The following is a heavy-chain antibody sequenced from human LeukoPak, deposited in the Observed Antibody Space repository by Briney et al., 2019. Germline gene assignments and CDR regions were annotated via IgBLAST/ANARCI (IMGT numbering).Heavy chain of an antibody. Sequence: SETLSLTCTVSGGSVSSGSYYWSWIRQPPGKGLEWIGYIYYSGSTNYNPSLKSRVTVSVDTSKNQFSLKVNSVTAADTAVYYCARHQSGSPFYYYGMDVWGQGTTVTVSS. D-gene: IGHD3-10*01. J-gene: IGHJ6*01. CDR1: GGSVSSGSYY. CDR3: ARHQSGSPFYYYGMDV. CDR2: IYYSGST. V-gene: IGHV4-61*01.